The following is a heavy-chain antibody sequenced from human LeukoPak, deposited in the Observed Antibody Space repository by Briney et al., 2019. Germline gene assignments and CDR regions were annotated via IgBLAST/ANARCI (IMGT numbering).Heavy chain of an antibody. V-gene: IGHV3-7*01. CDR3: ARAPWADVIFFDY. D-gene: IGHD3-9*01. J-gene: IGHJ4*02. Sequence: PGGSLRLSCAASGFTLSSSWMSWVRQAPGKGLQWVANIKEDESEKDYVESVKGRFTICRDNAKNSVYIQMNSLRAEDTAVYYCARAPWADVIFFDYRGQRTLAIVPS. CDR2: IKEDESEK. CDR1: GFTLSSSW.